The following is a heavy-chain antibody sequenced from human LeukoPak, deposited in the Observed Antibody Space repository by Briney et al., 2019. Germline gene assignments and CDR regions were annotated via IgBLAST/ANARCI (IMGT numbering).Heavy chain of an antibody. CDR3: ARQKSDYDYVWGGFDY. D-gene: IGHD3-16*01. Sequence: KVGESLKISCKGSGYSFTSYWIGWVRQMPGKGLEWMGIIYPGDSDTRYSPSFQGQVTISADKSISTAYLQWSSLKASDTAMYYCARQKSDYDYVWGGFDYWGQGTLVTVSS. V-gene: IGHV5-51*01. CDR1: GYSFTSYW. J-gene: IGHJ4*02. CDR2: IYPGDSDT.